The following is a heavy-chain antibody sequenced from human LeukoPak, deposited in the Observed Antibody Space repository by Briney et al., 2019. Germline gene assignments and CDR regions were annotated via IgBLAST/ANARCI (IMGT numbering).Heavy chain of an antibody. J-gene: IGHJ3*02. Sequence: ASVKVSCKASGYTFTSYGISWVRQAPGQGLEWMGWISAYNGNTNYAQKLQGRVTMTTDTSTSTAYMELRSLRSDDTAVYYCARDLEQQLETPRDAFDIWGQGTMVTVSS. CDR1: GYTFTSYG. V-gene: IGHV1-18*01. CDR3: ARDLEQQLETPRDAFDI. D-gene: IGHD6-13*01. CDR2: ISAYNGNT.